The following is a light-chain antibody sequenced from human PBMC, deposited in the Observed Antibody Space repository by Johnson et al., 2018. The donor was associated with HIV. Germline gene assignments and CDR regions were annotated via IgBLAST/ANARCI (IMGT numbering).Light chain of an antibody. J-gene: IGLJ1*01. Sequence: QSVLTQPPSVSAAPGQKVTISCSGSSSNIGNNYVSWYQQLPGTAPTLLIYDNDKRPSGISDRFSASKSGTSATLGITGLQTGDEADYYCRIWDSSLSAYVFGTGTKVTVL. CDR2: DND. CDR3: RIWDSSLSAYV. V-gene: IGLV1-51*01. CDR1: SSNIGNNY.